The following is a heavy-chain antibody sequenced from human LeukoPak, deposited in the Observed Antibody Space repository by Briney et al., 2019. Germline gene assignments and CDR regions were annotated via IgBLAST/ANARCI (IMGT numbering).Heavy chain of an antibody. Sequence: PSETLSLTCSVSTASMKKFFWSWVRQPPGKGLEWIGYIDDSGSTSYNPSLKSRVTISIDTSRNQFFLRLTSVVAADTAKYFCARGLSRARRESDYWGQGTLVTVSS. CDR1: TASMKKFF. J-gene: IGHJ4*02. CDR2: IDDSGST. CDR3: ARGLSRARRESDY. V-gene: IGHV4-59*01.